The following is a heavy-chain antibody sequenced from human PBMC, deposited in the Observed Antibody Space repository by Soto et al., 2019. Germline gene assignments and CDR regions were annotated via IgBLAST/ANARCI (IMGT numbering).Heavy chain of an antibody. D-gene: IGHD2-15*01. J-gene: IGHJ5*02. CDR1: GFTFSSYW. CDR2: INSDGSST. Sequence: GGSLRLSSXVSGFTFSSYWMHWVRQAPGKGLVWVSRINSDGSSTDYADSVKGRFTISRDNAKNTLYLQMNSLRAEDTAVYYCTREGCSGGSCSFDPWGQGTLVTVSS. CDR3: TREGCSGGSCSFDP. V-gene: IGHV3-74*01.